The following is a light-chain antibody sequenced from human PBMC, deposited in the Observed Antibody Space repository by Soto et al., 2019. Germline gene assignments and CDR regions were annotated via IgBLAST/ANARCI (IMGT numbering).Light chain of an antibody. J-gene: IGKJ4*01. CDR3: QQYYSTLLT. CDR2: WAS. V-gene: IGKV4-1*01. CDR1: QSVLYSSNNKNY. Sequence: DIVMTQSPDSRAVSLGERATINCKSSQSVLYSSNNKNYLAWYQQKPGQPPKLLIYWASTRESGVPDRFSGSGSGTDFILTISSLQAEDVAVYYCQQYYSTLLTFGGGTKVEIK.